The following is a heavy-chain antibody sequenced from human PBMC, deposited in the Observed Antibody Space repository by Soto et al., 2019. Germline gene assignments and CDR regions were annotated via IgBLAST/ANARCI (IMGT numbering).Heavy chain of an antibody. D-gene: IGHD1-26*01. J-gene: IGHJ6*01. CDR3: ARGGRTRVYGMAV. V-gene: IGHV4-34*01. CDR1: VGSFSGYY. CDR2: IDHSGST. Sequence: LSLPFAVSVGSFSGYYWSWIRDPPGKGPEWIGEIDHSGSTNYNPSLKSRVTISLDTSKNQFSLKLSSVTAADTAVYYCARGGRTRVYGMAVWAQETT.